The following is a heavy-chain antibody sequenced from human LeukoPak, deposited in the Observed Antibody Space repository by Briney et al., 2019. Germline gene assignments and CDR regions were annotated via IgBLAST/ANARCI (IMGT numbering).Heavy chain of an antibody. Sequence: SETLSLTCTVSGGSISSSSYYWGWIRQPPGKGLEWIGSIYYSGSTYYNPSLKSRVTISVDTSKNQFSLKLSSVTAADTAVYYCARAYCSSTSCSVGDDAFDIWGQGTMVTVSS. CDR1: GGSISSSSYY. D-gene: IGHD2-2*01. J-gene: IGHJ3*02. CDR2: IYYSGST. V-gene: IGHV4-39*07. CDR3: ARAYCSSTSCSVGDDAFDI.